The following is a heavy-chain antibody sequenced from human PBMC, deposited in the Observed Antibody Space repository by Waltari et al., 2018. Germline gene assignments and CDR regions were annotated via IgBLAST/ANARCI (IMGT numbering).Heavy chain of an antibody. CDR2: IRSTANNYAT. Sequence: EVQLVESEGGLVQPGGSLKLSCAASGFTFSGAAMHWIRQASGKGLEWVGRIRSTANNYATVYAASMKGRFTISRDDSKNTAYLQMNSLKTEDTAVYYCAKYTKSWLNWGQGTLVTVSS. J-gene: IGHJ4*02. D-gene: IGHD2-2*02. V-gene: IGHV3-73*01. CDR3: AKYTKSWLN. CDR1: GFTFSGAA.